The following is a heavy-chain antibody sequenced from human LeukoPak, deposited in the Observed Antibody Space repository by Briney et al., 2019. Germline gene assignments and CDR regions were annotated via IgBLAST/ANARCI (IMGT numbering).Heavy chain of an antibody. D-gene: IGHD3-22*01. V-gene: IGHV6-1*01. CDR3: ASHYYDSSGSDDAFDI. CDR2: TYYRSKWYN. CDR1: GDSVSSNSAA. J-gene: IGHJ3*02. Sequence: SQTLSLTCAISGDSVSSNSAAWNWIRQSPSRGLEWLGRTYYRSKWYNDYAVSVKSRITINPDTSKNQFSLQLNSVTPEDTAVYYCASHYYDSSGSDDAFDIWGQGTMVTVSS.